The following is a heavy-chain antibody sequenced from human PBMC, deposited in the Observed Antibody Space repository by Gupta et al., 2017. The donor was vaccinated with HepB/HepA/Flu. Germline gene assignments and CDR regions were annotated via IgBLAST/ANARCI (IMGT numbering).Heavy chain of an antibody. CDR2: IPLNGHTT. D-gene: IGHD2-15*01. CDR1: GFILCDYG. J-gene: IGHJ6*02. CDR3: ARSCCSDAACMDYQYGMDV. Sequence: EVQLVESGGSVVRPGGSLRISCGVSGFILCDYGLRWVRHGAGKGREWVSGIPLNGHTTDYVDSVKGRFTISRDNAKNSLYLEMNNLRAEDTALYYCARSCCSDAACMDYQYGMDVWGQGTTVTVSS. V-gene: IGHV3-20*04.